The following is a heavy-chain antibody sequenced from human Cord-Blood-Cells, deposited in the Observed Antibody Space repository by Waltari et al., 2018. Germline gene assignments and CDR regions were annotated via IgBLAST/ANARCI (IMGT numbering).Heavy chain of an antibody. CDR1: GFTFSSYG. D-gene: IGHD3-3*01. CDR2: ISYEGSNK. J-gene: IGHJ4*02. CDR3: AKDYDFWSGYYLYYFDY. V-gene: IGHV3-30*18. Sequence: QVQLVESGGGVVQPGRSLRLSCAASGFTFSSYGMHWVRQAPGKGLEWVAVISYEGSNKYYADSVKGRFTISRDNSKNTLYLQMNSLRAEDTAVYYCAKDYDFWSGYYLYYFDYWGQGTLVTVSS.